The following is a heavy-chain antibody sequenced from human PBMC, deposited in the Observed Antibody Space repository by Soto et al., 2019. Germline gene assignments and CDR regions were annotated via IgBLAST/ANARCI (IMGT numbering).Heavy chain of an antibody. D-gene: IGHD5-12*01. J-gene: IGHJ4*02. Sequence: ASVKVSCKVSGYTFSAYFINRVRQAPAQGLEWLGSINTRSGDTKYAQKFQGRVTLTSDTSVRTAYLELSSLRSDDTAVYHCALLGYDEAHALDYWGQGTLVLVSS. CDR2: INTRSGDT. CDR3: ALLGYDEAHALDY. CDR1: GYTFSAYF. V-gene: IGHV1-2*02.